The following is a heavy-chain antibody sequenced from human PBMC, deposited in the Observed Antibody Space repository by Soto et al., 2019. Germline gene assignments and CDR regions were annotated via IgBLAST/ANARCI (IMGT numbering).Heavy chain of an antibody. J-gene: IGHJ4*02. CDR2: ISSSSSTI. CDR3: ARDKGLTGTTADFDY. Sequence: GGSLRLSCAASGFTFSSYSMNWVRQAPGKGLEWVSYISSSSSTIYYADSVKGRFTISRDNAKNSLYLQMSSLRDEDTAVYYCARDKGLTGTTADFDYWGQGTLVTVSS. V-gene: IGHV3-48*02. CDR1: GFTFSSYS. D-gene: IGHD1-7*01.